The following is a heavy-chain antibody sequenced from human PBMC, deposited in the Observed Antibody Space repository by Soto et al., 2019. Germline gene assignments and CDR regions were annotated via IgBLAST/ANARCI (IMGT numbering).Heavy chain of an antibody. V-gene: IGHV5-51*01. CDR1: GYNFTNYW. CDR2: IYPGDSDT. J-gene: IGHJ6*02. Sequence: GESLKISCKGSGYNFTNYWNGWVRQIPGKGLEWMGIIYPGDSDTRYSPSFQGQVTISADKSISPAYLQWSSLKASDTAVYYCARCYSSNRGYYSFHYGMDVWGQGITVTVSS. CDR3: ARCYSSNRGYYSFHYGMDV. D-gene: IGHD3-22*01.